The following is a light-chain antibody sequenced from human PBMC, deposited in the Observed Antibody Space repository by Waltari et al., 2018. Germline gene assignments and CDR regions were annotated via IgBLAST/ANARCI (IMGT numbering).Light chain of an antibody. CDR3: SSYGGSSTLV. Sequence: QSALTQPPSASGSPGQSVTISCTGSSNDVGGFDYVSWYQQQPGKAPKLIIHEVNKRPSGVPDRFSGSKSGNSADLTVSGLQADDEGDYHCSSYGGSSTLVFGGGTKLTVL. CDR1: SNDVGGFDY. CDR2: EVN. J-gene: IGLJ2*01. V-gene: IGLV2-8*01.